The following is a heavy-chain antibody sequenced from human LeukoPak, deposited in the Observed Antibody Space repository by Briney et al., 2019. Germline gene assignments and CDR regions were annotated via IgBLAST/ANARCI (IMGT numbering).Heavy chain of an antibody. CDR3: ARDDSSYWYFDL. V-gene: IGHV3-21*01. Sequence: GGSLRLSCAASGFTFSSYSMNWVRQAPGKGLEWVSSISSSSSYIYYADSVKGRFTISRDNAKNSLYLQMNSLRAEDTAVYYCARDDSSYWYFDLWGRGTLVTVSS. D-gene: IGHD3-22*01. J-gene: IGHJ2*01. CDR1: GFTFSSYS. CDR2: ISSSSSYI.